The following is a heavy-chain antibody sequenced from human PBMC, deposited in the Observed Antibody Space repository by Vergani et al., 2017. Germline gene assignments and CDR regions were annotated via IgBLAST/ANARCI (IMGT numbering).Heavy chain of an antibody. CDR2: IYHSGST. J-gene: IGHJ4*02. CDR1: GYSISSGYY. Sequence: QVQLQESGPGLVKPSETLSLTCTVSGYSISSGYYWGWIRQPPGKGLEWIGSIYHSGSTYYNPSLKSRVTISVDTSKNQFSLKLSSVTAAETAVYYCARVVAAKYQLLSPDYWGQGTLVTVSS. CDR3: ARVVAAKYQLLSPDY. D-gene: IGHD2-2*01. V-gene: IGHV4-38-2*02.